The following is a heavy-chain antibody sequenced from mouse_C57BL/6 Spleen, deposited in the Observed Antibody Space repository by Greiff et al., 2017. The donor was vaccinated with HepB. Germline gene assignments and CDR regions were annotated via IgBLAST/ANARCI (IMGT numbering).Heavy chain of an antibody. CDR2: IYPRSGNT. CDR3: ARVGDYDDGYYAMDY. V-gene: IGHV1-81*01. CDR1: GYTFTSYG. D-gene: IGHD2-4*01. J-gene: IGHJ4*01. Sequence: VQLQQSGAELARPGASVKLSCKASGYTFTSYGISWVKQRTGQGLEWIGEIYPRSGNTYYNEKFKGKATLTADKSSSTAYMELRSLTSEDSAVYFCARVGDYDDGYYAMDYWGQGTSVTVSS.